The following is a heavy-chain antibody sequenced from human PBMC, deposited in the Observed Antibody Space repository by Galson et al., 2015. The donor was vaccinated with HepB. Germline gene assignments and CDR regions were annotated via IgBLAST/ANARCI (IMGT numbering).Heavy chain of an antibody. Sequence: SETLSLTCTVSGGSISSYYWSWIRQSPGKGLEWIGYIYYSGITNYNPSLKSRVTISVDTSKNQFSLMLSSVTAADTAVYYCARHLGFCSSNTCYARFDPWGQGTLVTVSS. CDR1: GGSISSYY. D-gene: IGHD2-2*01. V-gene: IGHV4-59*08. J-gene: IGHJ5*02. CDR3: ARHLGFCSSNTCYARFDP. CDR2: IYYSGIT.